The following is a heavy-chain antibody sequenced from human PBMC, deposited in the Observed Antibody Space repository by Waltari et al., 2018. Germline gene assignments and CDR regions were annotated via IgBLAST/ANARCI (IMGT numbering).Heavy chain of an antibody. CDR3: GRQAFGVGYVHPPDH. CDR2: INYSGNS. CDR1: AGSLTDPY. Sequence: QVQLKQWGAGLLKPSETLSLTCAVYAGSLTDPYWSWIRQSPGKGPEWIGEINYSGNSNFNPSLSSRVTISADSSKNQFSLKLRSVTVADTAVYFCGRQAFGVGYVHPPDHWGQGILVTVSS. V-gene: IGHV4-34*01. J-gene: IGHJ4*02. D-gene: IGHD3-16*01.